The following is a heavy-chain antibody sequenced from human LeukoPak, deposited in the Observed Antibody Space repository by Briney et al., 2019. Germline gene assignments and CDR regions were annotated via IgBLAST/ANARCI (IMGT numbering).Heavy chain of an antibody. CDR1: GYTFTSYG. V-gene: IGHV1-18*01. CDR2: ISAYNGNT. CDR3: ARWDSSSWYPYFDY. J-gene: IGHJ4*02. D-gene: IGHD6-13*01. Sequence: ASVKVSCKASGYTFTSYGISWVRQAPGQGLEWMGWISAYNGNTNYAQKLQGRVTMTTDTSTSTAYMGLRSLRSDDTAVYYCARWDSSSWYPYFDYWGQGTLVTVSS.